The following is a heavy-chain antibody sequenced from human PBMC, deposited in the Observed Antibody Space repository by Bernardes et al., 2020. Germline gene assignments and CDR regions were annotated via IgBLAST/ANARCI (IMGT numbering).Heavy chain of an antibody. Sequence: SETLSLTCEVYGGSFRDYHWAWIRQSPGKGLEWIGEINHSGGANYNPSLKSRVSMPVDTSKNQFSLKLTSVTAADTALYYCVRGYDADLIASSRTAFDIWGQGTLVTVSS. D-gene: IGHD3-22*01. J-gene: IGHJ3*02. CDR3: VRGYDADLIASSRTAFDI. CDR1: GGSFRDYH. CDR2: INHSGGA. V-gene: IGHV4-34*01.